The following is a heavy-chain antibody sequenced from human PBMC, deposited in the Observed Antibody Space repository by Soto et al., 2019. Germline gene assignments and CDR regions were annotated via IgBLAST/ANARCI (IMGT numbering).Heavy chain of an antibody. CDR2: IIPIFGTA. CDR3: ASDSSVPMRLVGNASDI. J-gene: IGHJ3*02. V-gene: IGHV1-69*12. D-gene: IGHD3-22*01. CDR1: GGTFSSYA. Sequence: QVQLVQSGAEVKKPGSSVKVSCKASGGTFSSYAISWVRQAPGQGLEWMGGIIPIFGTANYAQKFQGRVTITADECTSTEYMELSRMRSEDTAVYYCASDSSVPMRLVGNASDIWGQGTTVTVS.